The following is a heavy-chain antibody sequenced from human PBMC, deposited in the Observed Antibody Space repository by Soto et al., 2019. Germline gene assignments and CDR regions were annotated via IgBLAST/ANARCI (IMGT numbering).Heavy chain of an antibody. J-gene: IGHJ6*02. CDR1: GGTFSSYA. CDR2: IIPIFGTA. Sequence: QVQLVQSGAEVKKPGSSVKVSCKASGGTFSSYAISWVRQAPGQGLEWMGGIIPIFGTANYAQKFQGRVTITADESTSTAYMELSSLRSEDTAVYYCARVVPYSSSSGGAYYYYGMDVWGQGTMVTVSS. V-gene: IGHV1-69*01. CDR3: ARVVPYSSSSGGAYYYYGMDV. D-gene: IGHD6-6*01.